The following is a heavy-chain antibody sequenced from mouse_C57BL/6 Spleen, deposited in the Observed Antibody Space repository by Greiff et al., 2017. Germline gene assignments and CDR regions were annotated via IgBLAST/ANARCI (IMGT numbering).Heavy chain of an antibody. V-gene: IGHV5-9-1*02. Sequence: EVQWVESREGLVKPGGPLKLSCAASGFTFSSYAMSWVRQTPEKRLEWVAYISSGGDYIYYADTVKGRFTISRDNARNTLYLQMSSLKSEDTAMYYCTREDYAMDYWGQGTSVTVSS. CDR1: GFTFSSYA. CDR3: TREDYAMDY. CDR2: ISSGGDYI. J-gene: IGHJ4*01.